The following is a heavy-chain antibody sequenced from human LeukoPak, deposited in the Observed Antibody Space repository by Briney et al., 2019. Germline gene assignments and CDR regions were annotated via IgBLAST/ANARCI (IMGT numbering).Heavy chain of an antibody. Sequence: SETLSLTCSVSGGSISSSSYYWGWIRRPPGKGLEWIGRIYYSGSTYSNQSLKSRVTISVHKSKNQFSLKLSSVTAPHTAVYYCARQTDTAMGEFDYWGQGTLVTVSS. CDR3: ARQTDTAMGEFDY. J-gene: IGHJ4*02. CDR2: IYYSGST. V-gene: IGHV4-39*01. D-gene: IGHD5-18*01. CDR1: GGSISSSSYY.